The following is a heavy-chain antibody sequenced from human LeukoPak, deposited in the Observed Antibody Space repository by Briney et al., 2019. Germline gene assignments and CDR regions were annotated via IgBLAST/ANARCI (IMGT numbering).Heavy chain of an antibody. CDR2: ISGSGGST. Sequence: GGSLRPSCAASGFTFSSYAMSWVRQAPGKGLEWVSAISGSGGSTYYADSVKGRFSISRDNSKHTLYLQMNSLRAEDTAVYYCAKDPNYCSSTSCYPEYFQHWGQGTLVTVSS. D-gene: IGHD2-2*01. CDR3: AKDPNYCSSTSCYPEYFQH. J-gene: IGHJ1*01. V-gene: IGHV3-23*01. CDR1: GFTFSSYA.